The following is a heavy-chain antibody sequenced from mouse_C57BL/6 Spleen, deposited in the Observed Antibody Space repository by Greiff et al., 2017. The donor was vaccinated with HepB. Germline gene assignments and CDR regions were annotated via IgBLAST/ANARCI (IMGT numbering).Heavy chain of an antibody. CDR2: IYPGDGDT. CDR1: GYAFSSYW. J-gene: IGHJ2*01. D-gene: IGHD2-1*01. Sequence: QVHVKQSGAELVKPGASVKISCKASGYAFSSYWMNWVKQRPGKGLEWIGQIYPGDGDTNYNGKFKGKATLTADKSSSTAYMQLSSLTSEDSAVYFCAAIYYGNYVRFDYWGKGTTLTVSS. V-gene: IGHV1-80*01. CDR3: AAIYYGNYVRFDY.